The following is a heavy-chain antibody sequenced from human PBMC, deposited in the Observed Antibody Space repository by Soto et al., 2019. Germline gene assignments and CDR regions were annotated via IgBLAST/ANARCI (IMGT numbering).Heavy chain of an antibody. J-gene: IGHJ6*02. D-gene: IGHD6-19*01. CDR3: ARRLEQWLVGYYYGMDV. CDR2: ISSSSSYI. CDR1: GFTFSSYS. Sequence: GGSLRLSCAASGFTFSSYSMNWVRQAPGKGLEWVSSISSSSSYIYYADSVKGRITISRDNANNSLYLQMNSLRAEDTAVYYCARRLEQWLVGYYYGMDVWGQGTTVTV. V-gene: IGHV3-21*01.